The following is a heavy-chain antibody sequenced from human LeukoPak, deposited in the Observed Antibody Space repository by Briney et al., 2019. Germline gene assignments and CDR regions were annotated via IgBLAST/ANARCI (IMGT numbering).Heavy chain of an antibody. CDR1: GFTFSAFW. V-gene: IGHV3-7*01. CDR2: IKQDGSVK. D-gene: IGHD3-3*01. Sequence: GGSLRLSCAASGFTFSAFWMSWVRQAPGEGLVWVANIKQDGSVKYYVDSVKGRFTVSRDNAKNSLYLQTNSLRAEDTAVYYCARLWGDVTIFDYWGQGALVTVSS. CDR3: ARLWGDVTIFDY. J-gene: IGHJ4*02.